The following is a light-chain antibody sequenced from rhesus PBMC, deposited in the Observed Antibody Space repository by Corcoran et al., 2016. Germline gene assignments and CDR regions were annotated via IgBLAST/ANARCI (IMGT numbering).Light chain of an antibody. V-gene: IGKV1-38*01. CDR1: QGISSY. CDR2: DAS. CDR3: QQHNTYPLT. Sequence: DIQLTQSPSSLSASVGDRVTITCRASQGISSYLAWYQQKPGKAPKLLIYDASNLQSGVPSRFSGSGSGTEFTLTISSRQPEDFATYYCQQHNTYPLTFGGGTKVEL. J-gene: IGKJ4*01.